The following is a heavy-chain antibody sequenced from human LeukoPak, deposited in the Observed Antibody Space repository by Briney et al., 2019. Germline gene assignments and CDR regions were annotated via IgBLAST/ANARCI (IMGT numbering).Heavy chain of an antibody. V-gene: IGHV3-30*03. CDR2: ISYDGSNK. Sequence: GRSLRLSCAASGFTFSSYDMHWVRQAPGKGLEWVAVISYDGSNKYYADSVKGRFTISRDNSKNTLYLQMNSLRAEDTAVYYCARASTVTHLDYWGQGTLVTVSS. D-gene: IGHD4-17*01. J-gene: IGHJ4*02. CDR3: ARASTVTHLDY. CDR1: GFTFSSYD.